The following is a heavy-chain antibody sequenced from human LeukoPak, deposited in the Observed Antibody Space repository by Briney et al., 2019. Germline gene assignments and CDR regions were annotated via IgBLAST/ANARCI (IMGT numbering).Heavy chain of an antibody. CDR1: GDSVSSNSAA. D-gene: IGHD5-24*01. CDR2: TYYRSKWYN. Sequence: SQTLSLACAISGDSVSSNSAAWNWIRQSPSRGLEWLGRTYYRSKWYNDYAVSVKSQITINPDTSKNQFSLQLNSVTPEDTAVYYCARGFTMNRDGRAFDIWGQGTMVTVSS. V-gene: IGHV6-1*01. CDR3: ARGFTMNRDGRAFDI. J-gene: IGHJ3*02.